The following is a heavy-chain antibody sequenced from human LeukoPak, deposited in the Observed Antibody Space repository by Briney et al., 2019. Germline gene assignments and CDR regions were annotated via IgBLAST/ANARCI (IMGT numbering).Heavy chain of an antibody. CDR3: ARLGSAATGAPPYYYYYVDV. J-gene: IGHJ6*03. D-gene: IGHD1-26*01. V-gene: IGHV4-59*11. Sequence: SETLSLTCTVSGGSISYHSWSWIRQTPVKGLEWISNIYYNGNTDYSPSLQSRVTISTDTSETHFSLRLKSVTAADTAVYYCARLGSAATGAPPYYYYYVDVWGKGTTVTVSS. CDR2: IYYNGNT. CDR1: GGSISYHS.